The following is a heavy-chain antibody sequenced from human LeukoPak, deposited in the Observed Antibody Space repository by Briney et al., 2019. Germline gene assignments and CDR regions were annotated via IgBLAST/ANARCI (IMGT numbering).Heavy chain of an antibody. CDR3: AREAVTRNYFDY. CDR1: EFTVSSNY. V-gene: IGHV3-53*01. Sequence: GGSLRFSCAASEFTVSSNYMNWVRQAPGKGLEWVSVIYSGGSTYYADSVKGRFTISRDNSKNTLYLQMNSLRAEDTAVYYCAREAVTRNYFDYWGQGTLVTVSS. D-gene: IGHD4-17*01. CDR2: IYSGGST. J-gene: IGHJ4*02.